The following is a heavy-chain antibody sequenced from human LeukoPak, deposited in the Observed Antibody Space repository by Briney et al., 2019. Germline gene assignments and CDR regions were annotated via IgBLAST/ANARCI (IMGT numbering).Heavy chain of an antibody. J-gene: IGHJ4*02. CDR3: ARQRLFYYYDSSGYFDY. V-gene: IGHV5-51*01. CDR1: GYSFTSYW. CDR2: IYPGDSDT. D-gene: IGHD3-22*01. Sequence: GESLKISCKGSGYSFTSYWIGWVRQMPGKGLEWMGIIYPGDSDTRYSPSFQGQVTISADKSTSTAYLQWSSLKASDTAMYYCARQRLFYYYDSSGYFDYWGQGTLVTGSS.